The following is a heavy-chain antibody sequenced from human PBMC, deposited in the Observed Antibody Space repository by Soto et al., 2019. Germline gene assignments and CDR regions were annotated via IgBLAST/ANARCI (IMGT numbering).Heavy chain of an antibody. CDR1: GFTFSSYE. CDR2: ISSGGSSI. Sequence: LRLSCAASGFTFSSYEVNWVRQAPGKGLEWVSYISSGGSSIYYSDSVKGRFTISRDNAKNSLYLQMNSLRAEDTAVYYCAGDGRGFDYWGQGTLVTVSS. V-gene: IGHV3-48*03. CDR3: AGDGRGFDY. J-gene: IGHJ4*02.